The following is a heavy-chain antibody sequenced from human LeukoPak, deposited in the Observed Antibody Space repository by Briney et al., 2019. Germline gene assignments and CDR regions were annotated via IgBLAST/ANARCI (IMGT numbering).Heavy chain of an antibody. J-gene: IGHJ4*02. CDR2: INPNSGGT. CDR3: AIQSIVPRPGY. Sequence: VASVKVSCKASGYTFTGYYMHWVRQAPGQGLEWMGRINPNSGGTDYAQKFQGRVTMTRDTSVSTAYMELSRLTSDDTAVYYCAIQSIVPRPGYGGQGTLVAVPS. V-gene: IGHV1-2*06. CDR1: GYTFTGYY. D-gene: IGHD2-21*01.